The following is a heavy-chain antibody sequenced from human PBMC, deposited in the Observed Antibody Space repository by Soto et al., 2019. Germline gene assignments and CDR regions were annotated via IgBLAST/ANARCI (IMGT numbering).Heavy chain of an antibody. V-gene: IGHV3-72*01. CDR1: GFTFSDHY. CDR3: TRVRIYADESVCLFDI. D-gene: IGHD2-8*01. Sequence: EVQLVESGGGLVQPGGSLRLSCAASGFTFSDHYMDWVRQAPGKGLEWVGRIRNKANSYSTQYAASVKGRFTISRDDSKSSLSLQVNSLKTEDTAVYFCTRVRIYADESVCLFDIWGQGTVVTVSS. J-gene: IGHJ3*02. CDR2: IRNKANSYST.